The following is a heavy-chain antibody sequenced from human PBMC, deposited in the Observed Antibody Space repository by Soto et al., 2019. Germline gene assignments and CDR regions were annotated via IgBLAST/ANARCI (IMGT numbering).Heavy chain of an antibody. J-gene: IGHJ5*02. CDR2: ISDSGGRT. D-gene: IGHD1-1*01. Sequence: GGSLRLSCTASGVTFSSSSMNWVRQAPGKGLEWVSIISDSGGRTYYADSVRGRFTISRDNSKNTLYLQMNGLRAEDTAVYYCAKSLNINWKNWFDPWGQGTLVTVSS. CDR1: GVTFSSSS. V-gene: IGHV3-23*01. CDR3: AKSLNINWKNWFDP.